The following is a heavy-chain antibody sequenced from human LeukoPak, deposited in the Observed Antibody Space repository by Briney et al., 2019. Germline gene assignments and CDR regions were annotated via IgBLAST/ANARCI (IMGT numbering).Heavy chain of an antibody. CDR3: ARVVYSGYDFRGAMDV. CDR1: GGSFSGYY. J-gene: IGHJ6*03. Sequence: SETLSFTCAVYGGSFSGYYWSWIRQPPGKGLEWIGEINHSGSTNYNPSLKSRVTISVDTSKNQFSLKLSSVTAADTAVYYCARVVYSGYDFRGAMDVWGKGTTVTVSS. V-gene: IGHV4-34*01. D-gene: IGHD5-12*01. CDR2: INHSGST.